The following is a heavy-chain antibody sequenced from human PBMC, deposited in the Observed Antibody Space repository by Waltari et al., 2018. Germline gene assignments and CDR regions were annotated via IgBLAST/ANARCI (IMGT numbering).Heavy chain of an antibody. CDR3: ARGDTTGVFYYYMDV. Sequence: QVLLQESGPELVKPSETLSLSCTVPGDTISSYHWSWIRQPTGKGLEWIGYIYYPGTTNYNPSLKSRVTISLDTSKNQVSLELSSVTAADTAVYYCARGDTTGVFYYYMDVWGKGTTVTVSS. D-gene: IGHD4-17*01. V-gene: IGHV4-59*01. J-gene: IGHJ6*03. CDR2: IYYPGTT. CDR1: GDTISSYH.